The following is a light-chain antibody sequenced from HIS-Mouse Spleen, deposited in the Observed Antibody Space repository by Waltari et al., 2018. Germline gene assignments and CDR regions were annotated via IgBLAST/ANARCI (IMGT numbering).Light chain of an antibody. Sequence: QSALTQPASVSGSPGPSITISCTGTSSDFWRYNLFSWYQQPPGKAPKLMIYEGSKRPSGVSNRFSGSKSGNTASLTISGLQAEDEADYYCCSYAGSSTWVFGGGTKLTVL. CDR2: EGS. CDR3: CSYAGSSTWV. V-gene: IGLV2-23*01. CDR1: SSDFWRYNL. J-gene: IGLJ3*02.